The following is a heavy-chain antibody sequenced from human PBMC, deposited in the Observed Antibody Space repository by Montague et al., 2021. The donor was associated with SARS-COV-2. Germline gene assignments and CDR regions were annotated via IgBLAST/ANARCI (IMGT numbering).Heavy chain of an antibody. CDR2: IFHMGNT. CDR1: GASISGANW. V-gene: IGHV4-4*02. Sequence: SETLSLTCGVSGASISGANWWTLVRQPPGKGLEWIGEIFHMGNTNYNWSLRSRLTISVDKSKNQFSLELRSVTAADTAIYYCARVEGGSHLDYWGQGILATVSS. CDR3: ARVEGGSHLDY. D-gene: IGHD1-26*01. J-gene: IGHJ4*02.